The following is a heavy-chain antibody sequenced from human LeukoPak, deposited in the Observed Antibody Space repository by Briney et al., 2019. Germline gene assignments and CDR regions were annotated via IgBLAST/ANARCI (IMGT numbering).Heavy chain of an antibody. CDR3: ARVAEYYERRYIRFPSPPDY. J-gene: IGHJ4*02. D-gene: IGHD3-22*01. CDR2: ISAYNGNT. CDR1: GYTFTSYG. V-gene: IGHV1-18*01. Sequence: ASVKVSCKASGYTFTSYGISLVRQAPGQGLEWMGWISAYNGNTNYAQKIQGRVTMTTDTSTSTAYMELRSLRSDDTAVYYYARVAEYYERRYIRFPSPPDYWGQGTLVTVSS.